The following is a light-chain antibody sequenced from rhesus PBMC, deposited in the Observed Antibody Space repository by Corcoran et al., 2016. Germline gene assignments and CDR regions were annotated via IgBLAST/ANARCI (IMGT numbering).Light chain of an antibody. CDR2: EVN. V-gene: IGLV2-19*02. CDR3: SSYVGGVTFM. Sequence: QAAPTQSPSVSGSAGQSVTISCSGTSSDIGYYNAVTWYQQYPGKAPQVMIYEVNKRPSGVSDRFSGAKSGNTASLTISGLQTEDEADYYCSSYVGGVTFMFGGGTRLTVL. CDR1: SSDIGYYNA. J-gene: IGLJ1*01.